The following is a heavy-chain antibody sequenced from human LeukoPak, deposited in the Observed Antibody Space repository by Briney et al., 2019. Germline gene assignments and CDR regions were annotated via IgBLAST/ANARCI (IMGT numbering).Heavy chain of an antibody. J-gene: IGHJ4*01. CDR3: ATTRPYGTTWAGAFED. Sequence: AGGSLRLSCAASGISFRSYGMHWVRQAPGKGLEWVTFIWYDASNKYYAESVKGRFTISRDNSKNTLLLQMNSLRAEDTAVYYCATTRPYGTTWAGAFEDWGQGTPVTVSS. D-gene: IGHD6-19*01. CDR2: IWYDASNK. CDR1: GISFRSYG. V-gene: IGHV3-30*02.